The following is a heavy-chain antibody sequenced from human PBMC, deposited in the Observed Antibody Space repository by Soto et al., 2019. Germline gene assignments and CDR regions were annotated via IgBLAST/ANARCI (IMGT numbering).Heavy chain of an antibody. V-gene: IGHV3-30-3*01. CDR1: GFTFSSYA. CDR2: ISYDGSNK. CDR3: ATVSIAAAIPDGGAFDI. Sequence: GGSLRLSCAASGFTFSSYAMHWVRQAPGKGLEWVAVISYDGSNKYYADSVKGRFTISRDNSKNTLYLQMNSLRAEDTAVYYCATVSIAAAIPDGGAFDIWGQGTMVTVSS. D-gene: IGHD6-13*01. J-gene: IGHJ3*02.